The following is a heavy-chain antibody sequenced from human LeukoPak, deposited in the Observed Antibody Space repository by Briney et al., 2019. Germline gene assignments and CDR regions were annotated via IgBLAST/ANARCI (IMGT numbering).Heavy chain of an antibody. CDR2: IYYSGST. Sequence: SQTLSLTCTVSGGSISSGGYYWSWIRQHPGKGLEWIGYIYYSGSTYYNPSPKSRVTISVDTSKNQFSLKLSSVTAADTAVYYCARSDTAMVEYYFDYWGQGTLVTVSS. J-gene: IGHJ4*02. D-gene: IGHD5-18*01. CDR3: ARSDTAMVEYYFDY. V-gene: IGHV4-31*03. CDR1: GGSISSGGYY.